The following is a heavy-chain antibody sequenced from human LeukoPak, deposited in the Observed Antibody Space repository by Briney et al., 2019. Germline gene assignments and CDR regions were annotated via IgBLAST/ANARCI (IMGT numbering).Heavy chain of an antibody. J-gene: IGHJ6*01. Sequence: PSETLSLTCTVSGVSISSGDYYWSWLRQPPGKGLEWIGYIYYSGSTYYHPSLKRRVTITVDTSKNQFSLKLSSVTAADTAVYYCARVHYDILTGSSYGMDVCGEGTTVSVSS. CDR3: ARVHYDILTGSSYGMDV. CDR2: IYYSGST. D-gene: IGHD3-9*01. CDR1: GVSISSGDYY. V-gene: IGHV4-30-4*01.